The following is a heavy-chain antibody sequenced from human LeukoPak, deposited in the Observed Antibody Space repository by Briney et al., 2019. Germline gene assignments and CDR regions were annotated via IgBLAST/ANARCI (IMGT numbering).Heavy chain of an antibody. Sequence: GGSLRLSCAASGFTFSSYAMSWVRQAPGKGLEWVSVIYSGGSTYYADSVKGRFTISRDNSKNTLYLQMNSLRAEDTAVYYCATEGQYYDSSGYPTWTFDSWGQGTLVTVSS. CDR1: GFTFSSYA. J-gene: IGHJ4*02. CDR3: ATEGQYYDSSGYPTWTFDS. V-gene: IGHV3-66*02. D-gene: IGHD3-22*01. CDR2: IYSGGST.